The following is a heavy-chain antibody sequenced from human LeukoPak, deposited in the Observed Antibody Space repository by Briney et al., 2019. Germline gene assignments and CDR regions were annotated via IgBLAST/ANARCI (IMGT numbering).Heavy chain of an antibody. J-gene: IGHJ4*02. CDR2: ISYSGST. V-gene: IGHV4-59*01. CDR1: GGSISIFY. CDR3: ARDQMATMLYY. Sequence: SETLSLTCTVSGGSISIFYWSWIRQPPGKGLEWIGYISYSGSTNYNPSLKSRVSISVDTSKNQFTLKLNSVTAADTAVYYCARDQMATMLYYWGQGTLVTVSS. D-gene: IGHD5-24*01.